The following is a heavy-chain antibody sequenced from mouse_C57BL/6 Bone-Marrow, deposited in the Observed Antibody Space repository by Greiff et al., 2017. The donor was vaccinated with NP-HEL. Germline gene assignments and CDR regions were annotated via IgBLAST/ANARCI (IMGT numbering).Heavy chain of an antibody. V-gene: IGHV1-82*01. CDR2: IYPGDGDT. CDR3: ARKLGFAY. J-gene: IGHJ3*01. CDR1: GYAFSSSW. Sequence: QVQLKESGPELVKPGASVKISCKASGYAFSSSWMNWVKQRPGKGLEWIGRIYPGDGDTNYNGKFKGKATLTADKSSSTAYMQLSSLTSEDSAVYFCARKLGFAYWGQGTLVTVSA.